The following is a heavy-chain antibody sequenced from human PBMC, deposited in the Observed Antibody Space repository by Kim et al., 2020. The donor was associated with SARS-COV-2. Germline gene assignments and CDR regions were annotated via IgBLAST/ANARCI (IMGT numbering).Heavy chain of an antibody. V-gene: IGHV1-18*01. J-gene: IGHJ4*02. Sequence: ASVKVSCKASGYTFSNYGIGWVRLAPGQGLEWMGWISGSNGATKYAQKFQGRVTMTTDTSADTAYMELRSLRSDDTALYYCARAHYSTNSPFFYWGQGTLVTVSS. CDR2: ISGSNGAT. CDR1: GYTFSNYG. CDR3: ARAHYSTNSPFFY. D-gene: IGHD2-8*01.